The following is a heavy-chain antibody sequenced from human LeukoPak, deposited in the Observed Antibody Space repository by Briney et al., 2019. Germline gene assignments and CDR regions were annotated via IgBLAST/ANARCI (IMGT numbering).Heavy chain of an antibody. D-gene: IGHD3-22*01. CDR1: GYTFTSYY. V-gene: IGHV1-69*02. CDR2: IIPILGIA. CDR3: ASSRITMIVVVITEGALDY. Sequence: GASVKVSCKASGYTFTSYYMHWVRQAPGQGLEWMGRIIPILGIANYAQKFQGRVTITADKSTSTAYMELSSLRSEDTAVYYCASSRITMIVVVITEGALDYWGQGTLVTVSS. J-gene: IGHJ4*02.